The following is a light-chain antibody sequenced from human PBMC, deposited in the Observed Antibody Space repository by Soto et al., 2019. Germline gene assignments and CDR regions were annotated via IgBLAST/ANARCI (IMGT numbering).Light chain of an antibody. CDR3: VAWDGSLNGYV. CDR1: SSNIGSNA. J-gene: IGLJ1*01. V-gene: IGLV1-44*01. Sequence: QSVLTQPPSASGTPGQTVTISCSGSSSNIGSNAVSWYQQLPGTAPKLLIYSNHQRPSGVPDRFSGAKSGTSASLAMSGLQSEDEADYYCVAWDGSLNGYVFGTGTKLTVL. CDR2: SNH.